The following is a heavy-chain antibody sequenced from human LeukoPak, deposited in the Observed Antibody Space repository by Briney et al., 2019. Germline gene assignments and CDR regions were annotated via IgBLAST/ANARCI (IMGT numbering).Heavy chain of an antibody. J-gene: IGHJ4*02. CDR2: IYTSGST. CDR1: GGSISSGNYY. Sequence: SETLSLTCTVSGGSISSGNYYWSRIRQPAGKGLEWIGRIYTSGSTYYNPSLKSRVTTSADTSKNQFSLKLSSVTAADTAVYYCARVARCTSCFDVDYWGQGTLVTVSS. CDR3: ARVARCTSCFDVDY. V-gene: IGHV4-61*02. D-gene: IGHD2-2*01.